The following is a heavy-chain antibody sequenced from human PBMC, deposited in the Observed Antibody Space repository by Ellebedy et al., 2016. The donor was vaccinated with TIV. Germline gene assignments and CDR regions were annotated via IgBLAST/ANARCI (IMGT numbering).Heavy chain of an antibody. CDR1: GFTFRNDW. D-gene: IGHD6-19*01. Sequence: GGSLRLSXAASGFTFRNDWMHWVRQAPGKGLVWVSRMNSDGSSTNYADSVKGRFTISRDNTKNSLYLQMNSLRAEDTALYYCAKCTSGWPNYFDYWGQGALVTVSS. V-gene: IGHV3-74*01. J-gene: IGHJ4*02. CDR3: AKCTSGWPNYFDY. CDR2: MNSDGSST.